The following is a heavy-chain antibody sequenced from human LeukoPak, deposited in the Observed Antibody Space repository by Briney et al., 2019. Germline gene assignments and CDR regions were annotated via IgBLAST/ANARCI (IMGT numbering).Heavy chain of an antibody. J-gene: IGHJ6*02. CDR3: ATDPGETVPAAKGPRGDYCYGMDV. D-gene: IGHD2-2*01. V-gene: IGHV1-24*01. CDR2: FDPEDGGT. CDR1: GYTLTELS. Sequence: HGASVKVSCKVSGYTLTELSMHWVRQAPGKGLEWMGGFDPEDGGTIYAQKFQGRVTMTEDTSTDTAYMELNSLRSDDTAVYYCATDPGETVPAAKGPRGDYCYGMDVWGQGTTVTVSS.